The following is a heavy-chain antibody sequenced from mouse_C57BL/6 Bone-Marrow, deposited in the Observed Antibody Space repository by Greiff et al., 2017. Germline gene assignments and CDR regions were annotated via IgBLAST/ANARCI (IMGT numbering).Heavy chain of an antibody. CDR2: SRNKANDYTT. V-gene: IGHV7-1*01. CDR3: ARERDY. CDR1: GFTFSDFY. J-gene: IGHJ3*01. Sequence: EVMLVESGGGLVQSGRSLRLSCATSGFTFSDFYMEWVRQAPGKGLEWIAASRNKANDYTTEYSASVKGRFIVSRDTSQSILYLQMNALRSEDSAIYYCARERDYWGQGTLVTVSA.